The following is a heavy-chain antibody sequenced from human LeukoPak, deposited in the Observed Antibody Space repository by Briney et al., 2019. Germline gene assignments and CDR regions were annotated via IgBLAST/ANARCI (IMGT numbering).Heavy chain of an antibody. V-gene: IGHV3-21*01. D-gene: IGHD3-22*01. CDR1: GFTFSSYS. J-gene: IGHJ5*02. CDR2: ISSSSSYI. CDR3: ARDGVWFDYDSSGFNWFDP. Sequence: GGSLRLSCAASGFTFSSYSMNWVRQAPGKGLEWVSSISSSSSYIYYADSVKGRFTNSRDNAKNSLYLQMNSLRAEDTAVYYCARDGVWFDYDSSGFNWFDPWGQGTLVTVSS.